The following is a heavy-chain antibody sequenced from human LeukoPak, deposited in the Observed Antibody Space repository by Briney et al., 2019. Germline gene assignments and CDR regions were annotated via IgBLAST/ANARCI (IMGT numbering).Heavy chain of an antibody. CDR3: ASPRVDSSGYYY. CDR2: ISAYNGKT. J-gene: IGHJ4*02. V-gene: IGHV1-18*01. CDR1: GYTFTSYG. Sequence: ASVKVCCKASGYTFTSYGISWVRQAPGQGLEWMGWISAYNGKTNYAQKLQGRVTMTTDTSTSTAYMELRSLRSDDTAVYYCASPRVDSSGYYYWGQGTPVTVSS. D-gene: IGHD3-22*01.